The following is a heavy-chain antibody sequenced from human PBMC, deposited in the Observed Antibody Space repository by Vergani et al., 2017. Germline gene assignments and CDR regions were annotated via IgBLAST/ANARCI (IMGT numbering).Heavy chain of an antibody. CDR1: GGTFSSYA. CDR2: IIPIFGTA. CDR3: AGDMSKVVVIPGGMDV. D-gene: IGHD3-22*01. J-gene: IGHJ6*02. Sequence: QVQLVQSGAEVKKPGSSVKVSCKASGGTFSSYAISWVRQAPGQGLEWMGRIIPIFGTANYAQKFQGRVTITADESTSTAYMELSSLRSEDTAVYYCAGDMSKVVVIPGGMDVWGQGTTVTVSS. V-gene: IGHV1-69*13.